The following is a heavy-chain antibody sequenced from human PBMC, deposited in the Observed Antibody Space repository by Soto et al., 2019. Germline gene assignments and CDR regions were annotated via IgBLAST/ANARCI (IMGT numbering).Heavy chain of an antibody. V-gene: IGHV4-38-2*02. CDR1: GYSISSGYY. D-gene: IGHD2-8*01. J-gene: IGHJ4*02. CDR2: IYHSGST. CDR3: SRDPSQGYCTNGVCSDLDY. Sequence: SETLSLTCAVSGYSISSGYYWVWIRQPPGKGLEWIGSIYHSGSTYYNPSLKSRVTISVDTSKNQFSLKLSSVTAADTAVYYCSRDPSQGYCTNGVCSDLDYWGQGTPVTVSS.